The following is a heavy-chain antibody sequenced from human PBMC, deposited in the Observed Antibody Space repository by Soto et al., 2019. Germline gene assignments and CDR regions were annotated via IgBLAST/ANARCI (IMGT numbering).Heavy chain of an antibody. Sequence: QVQLVQSGAEVKKLGASVKVSCKASGYTFTSYGISWVRQAPGQGLEWMGWISAYNGNTNYAQKLQGRVTMTTDTSTSTAYMELRSLRSDDTAVYYCARDFMEDTAMVSGVDYWGQGTLVTVSS. D-gene: IGHD5-18*01. J-gene: IGHJ4*02. V-gene: IGHV1-18*01. CDR3: ARDFMEDTAMVSGVDY. CDR2: ISAYNGNT. CDR1: GYTFTSYG.